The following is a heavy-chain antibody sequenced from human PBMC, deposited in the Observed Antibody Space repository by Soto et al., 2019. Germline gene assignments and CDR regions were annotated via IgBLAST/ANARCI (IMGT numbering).Heavy chain of an antibody. Sequence: EVQLVESGGGLVKPGGSLRLSCAASGFTFSSYSMNWVRQAPGKGLEWVSSISSSSSYIYYADSVKGRFTISRDNAKDSLYRQMNSLRAEDTAVYYCARGTITIFGVVITEFDYWGQGTLVTVSS. CDR2: ISSSSSYI. CDR1: GFTFSSYS. D-gene: IGHD3-3*01. CDR3: ARGTITIFGVVITEFDY. J-gene: IGHJ4*02. V-gene: IGHV3-21*01.